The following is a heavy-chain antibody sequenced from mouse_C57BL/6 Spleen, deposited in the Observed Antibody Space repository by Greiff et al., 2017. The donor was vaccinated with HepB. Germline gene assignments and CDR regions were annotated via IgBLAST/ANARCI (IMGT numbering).Heavy chain of an antibody. CDR2: IDPSDSET. J-gene: IGHJ2*01. Sequence: QVQLQQPGAELVRPGSSVKLSCKASGYTFTSYWMHWVKQRPRQGLEWIGNIDPSDSETHYNQKFKDKATLTVDKSSSTAYMQLSSLTSEDSAVYYCARKGGNDFDYWGQGTTLTVSS. CDR1: GYTFTSYW. CDR3: ARKGGNDFDY. D-gene: IGHD2-1*01. V-gene: IGHV1-52*01.